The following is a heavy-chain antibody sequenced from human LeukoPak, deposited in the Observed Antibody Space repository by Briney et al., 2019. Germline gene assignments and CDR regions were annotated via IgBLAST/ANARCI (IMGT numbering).Heavy chain of an antibody. D-gene: IGHD3-10*01. J-gene: IGHJ4*02. Sequence: PGGSLRLSCVASGFTFSSHGMNWVRQAPGKGLEWVSGIIPSGHTTYYADSVRGRFTISRDNAKNSVYLQMNSLRAEDTAVYYCARGPSGNNNLWMDYWGQGTLVSVSS. CDR1: GFTFSSHG. CDR3: ARGPSGNNNLWMDY. CDR2: IIPSGHTT. V-gene: IGHV3-23*01.